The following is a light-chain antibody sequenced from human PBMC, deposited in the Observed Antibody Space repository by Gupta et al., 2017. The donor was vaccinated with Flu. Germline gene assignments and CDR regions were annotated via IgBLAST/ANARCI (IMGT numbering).Light chain of an antibody. CDR1: QSVSSSY. V-gene: IGKV3-20*01. J-gene: IGKJ2*02. CDR2: GAS. Sequence: ELALTQSPGTLSLSPGERATLSCRASQSVSSSYLAWYQQKPGQAPRLLIYGASSRATGIPDRFSGRGSGTDFTLTISSLEAEDVAVYYCQQDDSTPCTFGQGTQLEIK. CDR3: QQDDSTPCT.